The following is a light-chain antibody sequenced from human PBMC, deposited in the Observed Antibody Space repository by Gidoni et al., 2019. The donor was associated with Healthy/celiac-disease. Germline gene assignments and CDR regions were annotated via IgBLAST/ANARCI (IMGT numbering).Light chain of an antibody. J-gene: IGKJ2*01. CDR3: QQYVSARYT. CDR2: GES. CDR1: QSVSSSY. Sequence: EIVLTQSPGTLSLSPGARATLSRRDSQSVSSSYLAWYQQKPGQAPRLLIYGESSRATGIPDRFSGSGSGTDFTLTISRLEPEDFAVYYCQQYVSARYTFGQGTKLEIK. V-gene: IGKV3-20*01.